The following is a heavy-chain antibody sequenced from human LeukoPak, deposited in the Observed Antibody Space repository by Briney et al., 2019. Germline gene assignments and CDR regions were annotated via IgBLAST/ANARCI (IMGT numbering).Heavy chain of an antibody. J-gene: IGHJ4*02. CDR2: IYYSGST. V-gene: IGHV4-59*01. CDR3: ARDLHIAARHGPAGHFDY. CDR1: GGSISSYY. Sequence: PSETLSLTCTASGGSISSYYWCWIRQPPGKGLEWSGYIYYSGSTNYNPSLKSRVTISVDTSKYQFSLKLSSVTAADTAVYYCARDLHIAARHGPAGHFDYWGQGTLVTVSS. D-gene: IGHD6-6*01.